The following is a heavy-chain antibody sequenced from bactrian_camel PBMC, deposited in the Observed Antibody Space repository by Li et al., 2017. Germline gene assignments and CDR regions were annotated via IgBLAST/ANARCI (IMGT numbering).Heavy chain of an antibody. Sequence: VQLVESGGGSVQAGGSLRLSCAASGYSYSHFCMGWFRQYPGKEREGVASIDRFGSTRYADSVKGRFTISKDNAKNTLYLQMSSLRPEDTAMYYCAASSRQWCALLSRIVDFRYWGQGTQVTVS. CDR1: GYSYSHFC. D-gene: IGHD3*01. J-gene: IGHJ6*01. V-gene: IGHV3S26*01. CDR3: AASSRQWCALLSRIVDFRY. CDR2: IDRFGST.